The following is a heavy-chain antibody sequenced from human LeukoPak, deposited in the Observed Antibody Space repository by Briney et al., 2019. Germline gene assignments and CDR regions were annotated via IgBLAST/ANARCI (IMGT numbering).Heavy chain of an antibody. Sequence: GGSLRLSCAASGFTYSSYWMTWFRQAPGKGLEWVANIKQDGSEKYYVDSVKGRFTISRDNAKSALYLQMNSLRAEDTAVYYCAGGSGWLSDCWGQGTLVTVSS. D-gene: IGHD6-19*01. V-gene: IGHV3-7*01. J-gene: IGHJ4*02. CDR3: AGGSGWLSDC. CDR2: IKQDGSEK. CDR1: GFTYSSYW.